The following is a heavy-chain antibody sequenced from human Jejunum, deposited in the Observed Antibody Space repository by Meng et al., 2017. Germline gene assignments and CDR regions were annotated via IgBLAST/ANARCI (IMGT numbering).Heavy chain of an antibody. Sequence: SGPTLVKPTQILTLTCTFSGFSLSTSGVGVGWIRQPPGKALEWLGIIYWDDDKRYSPSLKNRLTVTKDTSKNQVFLTMTNMDPVDTATYYCTHRRPSYPVPYSMDVWGQGTPVTVSS. CDR3: THRRPSYPVPYSMDV. J-gene: IGHJ6*02. V-gene: IGHV2-5*02. D-gene: IGHD2-2*02. CDR2: IYWDDDK. CDR1: GFSLSTSGVG.